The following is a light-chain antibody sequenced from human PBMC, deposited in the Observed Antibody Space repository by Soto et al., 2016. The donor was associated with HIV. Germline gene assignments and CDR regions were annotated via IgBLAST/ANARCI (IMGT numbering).Light chain of an antibody. CDR2: APS. CDR1: QAIGNS. V-gene: IGKV1-NL1*01. J-gene: IGKJ1*01. Sequence: DIQMTQPPSSLSASVGDRVTITCRASQAIGNSLAWYQQKPGKAPKLLLYAPSRLESGVSSRFSGSGSGTDCTLTISSLQPEDFATYYCQQYYSFPPTFGQGTKVENK. CDR3: QQYYSFPPT.